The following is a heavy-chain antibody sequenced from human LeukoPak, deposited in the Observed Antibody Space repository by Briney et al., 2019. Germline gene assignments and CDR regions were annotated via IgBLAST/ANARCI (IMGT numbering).Heavy chain of an antibody. CDR3: AVLWATTSGMDV. CDR2: ISGSGGST. J-gene: IGHJ6*02. CDR1: GFTSSSYA. V-gene: IGHV3-23*01. D-gene: IGHD3-10*01. Sequence: GGSLRLSCAASGFTSSSYAMSWVRQAPGKGLEWVSAISGSGGSTYYADSVKGRFTISRDNSKNTLYLQMNSLRAEDTAVYYCAVLWATTSGMDVWGQGTTVTVSS.